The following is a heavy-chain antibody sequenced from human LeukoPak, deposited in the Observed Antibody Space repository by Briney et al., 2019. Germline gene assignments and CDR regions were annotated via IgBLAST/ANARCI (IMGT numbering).Heavy chain of an antibody. V-gene: IGHV4-39*07. CDR3: ARGPGAGSIAVARHPFDY. CDR1: GDSISSSDYY. Sequence: PSETLSLTCTVSGDSISSSDYYWGWIRQPPGKGLEWIGEINHSGSTNCNPSLKSRVTISVDTSKNQFSLKLSSVTAADTAVYYCARGPGAGSIAVARHPFDYWGQGTLVTVSS. D-gene: IGHD6-19*01. J-gene: IGHJ4*02. CDR2: INHSGST.